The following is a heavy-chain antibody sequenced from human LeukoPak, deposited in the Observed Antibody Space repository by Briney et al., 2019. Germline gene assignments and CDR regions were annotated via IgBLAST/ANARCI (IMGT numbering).Heavy chain of an antibody. CDR1: GYTLTELS. D-gene: IGHD2-2*02. CDR2: FDPEDGET. J-gene: IGHJ4*02. Sequence: ASVKVSCKVSGYTLTELSMHWVRQAPGKGLEWMGGFDPEDGETIYAQKFQGRVTMTEDTSTDTAYMELSSLRSEDTAVYYCATGLPAAILPFDYWGQGTLATVSS. V-gene: IGHV1-24*01. CDR3: ATGLPAAILPFDY.